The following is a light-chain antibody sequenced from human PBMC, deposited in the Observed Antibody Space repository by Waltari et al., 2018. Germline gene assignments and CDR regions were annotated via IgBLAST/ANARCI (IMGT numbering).Light chain of an antibody. CDR1: SSDVGGYNY. J-gene: IGLJ2*01. CDR2: DVS. Sequence: QSALTQPRSVSGSPGQSVTISCTGTSSDVGGYNYVSWYQQHPGKAPKLMIYDVSKRPSGVPDRVSGAKAGNTASLTISGLQAEDEADYYCCSSAGSYVVFGGGTTLPVL. V-gene: IGLV2-11*01. CDR3: CSSAGSYVV.